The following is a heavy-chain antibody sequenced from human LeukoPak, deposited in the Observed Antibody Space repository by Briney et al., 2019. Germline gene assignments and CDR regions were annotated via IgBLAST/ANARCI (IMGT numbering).Heavy chain of an antibody. CDR3: AKGVAIAARRGPPQH. J-gene: IGHJ1*01. CDR1: GFTFSSYG. D-gene: IGHD6-6*01. Sequence: PGGSLRLSCAASGFTFSSYGMHWVRQAPGKGMERVAVISYDGSNKCYADSVKSRFTITRDNSKNTLYLQMNSLRAKDTAVYYCAKGVAIAARRGPPQHWGQGTLVTVSS. V-gene: IGHV3-30*18. CDR2: ISYDGSNK.